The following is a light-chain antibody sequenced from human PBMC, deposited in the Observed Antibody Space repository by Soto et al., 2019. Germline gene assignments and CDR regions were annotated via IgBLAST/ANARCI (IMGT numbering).Light chain of an antibody. CDR1: SSDVGGYNY. V-gene: IGLV2-14*01. CDR3: SSYTSSSTLGV. J-gene: IGLJ3*02. CDR2: EVS. Sequence: QSVLTQPASVSVSPGQSITISCTGTSSDVGGYNYVSWYQQHPGKAPKLMIYEVSNRPSGVSNRFSGSKSGNTASLTISGLQAEDEADYYCSSYTSSSTLGVFGGGTKLTVL.